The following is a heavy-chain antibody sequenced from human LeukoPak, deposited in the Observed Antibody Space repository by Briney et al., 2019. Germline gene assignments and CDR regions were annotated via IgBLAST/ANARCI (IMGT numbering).Heavy chain of an antibody. Sequence: PSETLSLTCTVSGGSITSYYWSWLRQPAGKGLEWIGRIYSSGTTNYNPSLKSRVTMSIDTTQFSLMLSSVTAADTAVYFCACGVAAAGWLYFDYWGQGSLVTVSS. J-gene: IGHJ4*02. D-gene: IGHD6-13*01. CDR2: IYSSGTT. CDR1: GGSITSYY. CDR3: ACGVAAAGWLYFDY. V-gene: IGHV4-4*07.